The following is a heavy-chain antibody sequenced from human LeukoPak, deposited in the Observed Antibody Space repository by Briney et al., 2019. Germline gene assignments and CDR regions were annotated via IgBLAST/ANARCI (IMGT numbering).Heavy chain of an antibody. CDR2: IYYSGST. CDR3: ARGEMATIFL. Sequence: SETLSLTCTVSGGSISSSSYYWGWIRQPPGKGLEWIGSIYYSGSTYYNPSLKSRVTISVDTSKNQFSLKLSSVTAADTAVCFCARGEMATIFLWGQGTRVTVSS. D-gene: IGHD5-24*01. V-gene: IGHV4-39*07. J-gene: IGHJ1*01. CDR1: GGSISSSSYY.